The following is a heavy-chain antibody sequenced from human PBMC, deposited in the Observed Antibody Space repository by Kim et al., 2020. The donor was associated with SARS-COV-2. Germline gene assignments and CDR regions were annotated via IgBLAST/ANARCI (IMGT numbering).Heavy chain of an antibody. D-gene: IGHD3-10*01. Sequence: GGSLRLSCAASGFTFSSYSMNWVRQAPGKGLEWVSSISSSSSYIYYADSVKGRFTISRDNAKNSLYLQMNSLRAEDTAVYYCARIARFGESDYFDYWGQGTLVTDSS. CDR2: ISSSSSYI. CDR3: ARIARFGESDYFDY. J-gene: IGHJ4*02. V-gene: IGHV3-21*01. CDR1: GFTFSSYS.